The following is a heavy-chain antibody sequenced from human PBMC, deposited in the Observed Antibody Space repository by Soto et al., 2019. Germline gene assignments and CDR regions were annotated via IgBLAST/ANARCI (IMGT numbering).Heavy chain of an antibody. CDR1: GFTFSSYS. Sequence: EVQLVESGGGLVKPGGSLRLSCAASGFTFSSYSMNWVRQAPGKGLEWVSSNSSSSSYIYYADSVKGRFTISRDNAKNSLYLQMNSLRAEDRAVYYCERDDGTWAIFYVCMDVWGQGTKVTVSS. CDR2: NSSSSSYI. V-gene: IGHV3-21*01. J-gene: IGHJ6*01. CDR3: ERDDGTWAIFYVCMDV. D-gene: IGHD3-16*01.